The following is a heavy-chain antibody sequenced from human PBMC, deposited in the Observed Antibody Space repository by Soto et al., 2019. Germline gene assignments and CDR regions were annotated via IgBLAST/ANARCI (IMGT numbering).Heavy chain of an antibody. CDR1: GYTFTDYD. Sequence: ASVKVSCKASGYTFTDYDINWVLQAPGQGLEWMGWVSPNSGNTVYAQKFQDRVTMTRDTSISTAYMELSNLRFEDSAMYYCARGRFCSETSAWFAFWGQGTPVTVSS. CDR3: ARGRFCSETSAWFAF. D-gene: IGHD3-10*02. J-gene: IGHJ5*01. V-gene: IGHV1-8*01. CDR2: VSPNSGNT.